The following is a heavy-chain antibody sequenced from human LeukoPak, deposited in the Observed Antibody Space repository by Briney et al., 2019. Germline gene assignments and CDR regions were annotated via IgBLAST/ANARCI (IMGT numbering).Heavy chain of an antibody. CDR2: INPNSGGT. CDR1: GYTFTGYY. J-gene: IGHJ4*02. CDR3: ARSSPYYYGSGSYRVLFY. D-gene: IGHD3-10*01. Sequence: ASVKVSCKASGYTFTGYYMHWVRQAPGQGLEWMGWINPNSGGTNYAQKFQGRVTMTRDTSISTAYMELSRLRSDDTAVYYCARSSPYYYGSGSYRVLFYRGQGTLVTVSS. V-gene: IGHV1-2*02.